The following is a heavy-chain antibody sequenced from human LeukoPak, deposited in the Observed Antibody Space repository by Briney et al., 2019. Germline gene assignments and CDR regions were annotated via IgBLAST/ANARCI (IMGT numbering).Heavy chain of an antibody. Sequence: SETLSLTCTVSGGSISSGGYYWSWIRQHPGKGLEWSGYIYYSGSTYYNPSLKSRVTISVDTSKNQFSLKLSSVTAADTAVFYCARVHVDIVATAYYFDYWGQGTLVTVSS. V-gene: IGHV4-30-4*08. CDR1: GGSISSGGYY. D-gene: IGHD5-12*01. J-gene: IGHJ4*02. CDR3: ARVHVDIVATAYYFDY. CDR2: IYYSGST.